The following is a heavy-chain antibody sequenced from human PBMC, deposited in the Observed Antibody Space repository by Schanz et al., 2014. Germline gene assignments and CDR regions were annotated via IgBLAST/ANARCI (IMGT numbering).Heavy chain of an antibody. CDR2: IGGSDGNT. D-gene: IGHD3-22*01. V-gene: IGHV1-18*04. Sequence: QVQLVQSGAEVKQPGASVKVSCKASGYTFTAYFIHWVRQAPGQGLEWMGWIGGSDGNTNFAQKFQGRVTMTTDTSTSTVYMELRSLTSDDSAVYYCARDIQYHYDTSGPVGAFDIWGQGTVVTVSS. J-gene: IGHJ3*02. CDR1: GYTFTAYF. CDR3: ARDIQYHYDTSGPVGAFDI.